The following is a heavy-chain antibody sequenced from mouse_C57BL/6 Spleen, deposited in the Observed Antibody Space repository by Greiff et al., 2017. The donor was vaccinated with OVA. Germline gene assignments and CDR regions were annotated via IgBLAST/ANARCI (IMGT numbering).Heavy chain of an antibody. CDR1: GYTFTSYW. V-gene: IGHV1-52*01. D-gene: IGHD1-1*01. CDR3: ARGAVLRRVDY. J-gene: IGHJ2*01. CDR2: IDPSDSET. Sequence: QVQLQQPGAELVRPGSSVKLSCKASGYTFTSYWMHWVKQRPIQGLEWIGNIDPSDSETHYNQKFKDKATLTVDKSSSTAYMQLSSLTSEDSAVYYCARGAVLRRVDYWGQGTTLTVSS.